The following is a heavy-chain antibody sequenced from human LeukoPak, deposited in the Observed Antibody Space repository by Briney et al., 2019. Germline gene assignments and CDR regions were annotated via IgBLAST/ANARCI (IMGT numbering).Heavy chain of an antibody. D-gene: IGHD6-19*01. J-gene: IGHJ4*02. CDR1: GGSISSYY. Sequence: PSETLSLTCTVSGGSISSYYWSWIRQPPGKGLEWIGYIYYSGSTNYNPSLKSRVTISVDTSKNQFSLKLSSVTAADTAVYYCASSGGLPALDYWGQGTLVTVSS. CDR2: IYYSGST. V-gene: IGHV4-59*01. CDR3: ASSGGLPALDY.